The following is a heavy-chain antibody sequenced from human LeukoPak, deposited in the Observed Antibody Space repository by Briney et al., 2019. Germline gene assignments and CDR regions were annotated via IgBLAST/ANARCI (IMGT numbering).Heavy chain of an antibody. J-gene: IGHJ4*02. CDR1: GFTFSSYA. CDR2: IGGSGGST. Sequence: PGGSLRLSCAASGFTFSSYAMSWVRQAPGKGLEWVSAIGGSGGSTYYADSVKGRFTISRDNPKNTLYLQMNSLRAEDTAVYYCAKVATINLDYFDYWGQGTLVTVSS. D-gene: IGHD5-24*01. V-gene: IGHV3-23*01. CDR3: AKVATINLDYFDY.